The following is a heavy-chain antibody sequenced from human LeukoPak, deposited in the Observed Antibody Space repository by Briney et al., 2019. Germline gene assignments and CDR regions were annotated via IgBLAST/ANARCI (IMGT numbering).Heavy chain of an antibody. CDR2: IYYSGST. CDR3: ARLERGYSYDQHWFDP. CDR1: GGSISSSSYY. D-gene: IGHD5-18*01. Sequence: SETLSLTCTVSGGSISSSSYYWGWIRQPPGKGLEWIGGIYYSGSTYYNPSLKSRVTISVDTSKNQFSLKLSSVTAADTAVYYCARLERGYSYDQHWFDPWGQGTLVTVSS. V-gene: IGHV4-39*01. J-gene: IGHJ5*02.